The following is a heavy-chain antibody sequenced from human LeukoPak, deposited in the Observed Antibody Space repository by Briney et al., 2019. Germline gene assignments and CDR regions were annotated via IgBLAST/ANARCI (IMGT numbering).Heavy chain of an antibody. CDR2: IIPIFGIA. CDR3: ARIGYCSGGSCYSHYYYGMDV. J-gene: IGHJ6*02. Sequence: ASVKVSCKASGGTFSSYAISWVRQAPGQGLEWMGRIIPIFGIANYAQKFQGRVTITADKSTSTAYMELSSLRSEDTAVYYCARIGYCSGGSCYSHYYYGMDVWGQVTTVTVSS. D-gene: IGHD2-15*01. V-gene: IGHV1-69*04. CDR1: GGTFSSYA.